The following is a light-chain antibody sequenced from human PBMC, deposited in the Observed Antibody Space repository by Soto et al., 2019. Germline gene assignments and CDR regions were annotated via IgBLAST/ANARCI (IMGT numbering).Light chain of an antibody. CDR2: TAS. J-gene: IGKJ4*01. Sequence: IHRNQSPSSLSASVGDRFVITCRASQAIGKPLGWYQHKPGQAPKRLIYTASQNGVPPRFSGSGSGTEFTLTISSLQPEDSATYYCLPRDTYLLSLGGGPNVDIK. CDR1: QAIGKP. V-gene: IGKV1-17*01. CDR3: LPRDTYLLS.